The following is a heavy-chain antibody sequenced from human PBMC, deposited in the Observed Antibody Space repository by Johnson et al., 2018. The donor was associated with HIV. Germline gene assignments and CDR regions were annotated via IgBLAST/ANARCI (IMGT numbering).Heavy chain of an antibody. Sequence: VQLVESGGGVVRPGGSLRLSCAASGFTFSSYDMHWVRQATGKGLEWVAAIGTAGDTYYPGSVKGRFTISRENAKNSLYLQMNSLRGDDTAVYYCTRVSSTSWALDIWGQGTLVTVSS. D-gene: IGHD2-15*01. V-gene: IGHV3-13*01. CDR2: IGTAGDT. J-gene: IGHJ3*02. CDR3: TRVSSTSWALDI. CDR1: GFTFSSYD.